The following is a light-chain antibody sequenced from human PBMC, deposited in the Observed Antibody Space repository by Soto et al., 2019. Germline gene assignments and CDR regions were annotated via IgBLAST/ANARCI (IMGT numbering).Light chain of an antibody. CDR1: SSDVGGYNY. CDR3: SSYTSTITYV. Sequence: QSVLTQPASVSGSPGQSITISCTGTSSDVGGYNYVSWYQQHPGKAPKLMIYDVSNRPSGVSNRFSGSKSGNTASLTISGLQAEDEADYYCSSYTSTITYVFATGTNVTVL. V-gene: IGLV2-14*01. CDR2: DVS. J-gene: IGLJ1*01.